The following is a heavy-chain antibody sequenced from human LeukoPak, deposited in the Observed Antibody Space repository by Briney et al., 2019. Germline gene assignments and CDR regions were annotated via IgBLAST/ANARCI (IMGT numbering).Heavy chain of an antibody. CDR3: ARGGGLAVVDY. CDR1: GGSISGYY. V-gene: IGHV4-59*01. Sequence: PSETLSLTCTVSGGSISGYYWSWIRQPPGKGLEWIGYIHHSVSTNDNPSLKSRVTISVDTSKNQFSLRLSSVTAAGTAVYYCARGGGLAVVDYWGQGTRVTVSS. CDR2: IHHSVST. J-gene: IGHJ4*02. D-gene: IGHD6-19*01.